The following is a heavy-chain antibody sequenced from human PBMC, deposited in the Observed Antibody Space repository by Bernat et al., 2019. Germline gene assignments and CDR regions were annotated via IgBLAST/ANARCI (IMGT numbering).Heavy chain of an antibody. V-gene: IGHV3-66*01. D-gene: IGHD6-13*01. CDR2: IYSGGST. CDR1: GFTVSSNY. CDR3: VRVGSSWSFDY. Sequence: EVQLVESGGGLVQPGGSLRLSCAASGFTVSSNYMSWVRQAPGKGLEWVSVIYSGGSTYYADSVKGRFTISRDNSKSTVYLQMNSLRAEDTAMYYCVRVGSSWSFDYWGQGTLVTVSS. J-gene: IGHJ4*02.